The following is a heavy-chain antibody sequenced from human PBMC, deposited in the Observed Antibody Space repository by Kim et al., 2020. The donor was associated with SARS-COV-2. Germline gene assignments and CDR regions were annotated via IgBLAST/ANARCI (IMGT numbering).Heavy chain of an antibody. CDR2: IYPGDSDT. CDR3: ARLPEHDSSGYSYRDYYYDMDV. D-gene: IGHD3-22*01. V-gene: IGHV5-51*01. CDR1: GYRFTSYW. J-gene: IGHJ6*02. Sequence: GESLKISCKGSGYRFTSYWIGWVRQMPGKGLEWMGIIYPGDSDTRYSPSFQGQVTISADKSISTAYLQWSSLKASDTAMFYCARLPEHDSSGYSYRDYYYDMDVWGQGTTVTVSS.